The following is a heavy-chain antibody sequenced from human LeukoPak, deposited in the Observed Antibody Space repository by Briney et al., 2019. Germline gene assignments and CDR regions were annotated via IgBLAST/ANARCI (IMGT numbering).Heavy chain of an antibody. CDR3: AKRSTGYSSGWYAEDDAFDI. J-gene: IGHJ3*02. D-gene: IGHD6-19*01. CDR2: ISGSGGST. V-gene: IGHV3-23*01. CDR1: GFTFSSYA. Sequence: GGSLRLSCAASGFTFSSYAMSWVRQAPGKGLEWVSAISGSGGSTYYADSVKGRLTISRDNSKNTLYLQMNSLRAEDTAVYYCAKRSTGYSSGWYAEDDAFDIWGQGTMVTVSS.